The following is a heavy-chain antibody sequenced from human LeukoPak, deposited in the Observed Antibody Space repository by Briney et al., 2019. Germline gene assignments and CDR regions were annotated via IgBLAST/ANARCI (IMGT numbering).Heavy chain of an antibody. D-gene: IGHD6-19*01. Sequence: SETLSLTCTVSGGSISSYYGSWIRQPPGKGLEWVGYIYYSGSTNYNPSLQSRVTISVDTSKNQFSLKLSSVTAADTAVYYCAREAAVAHNWFDPWGQGTLVTVSS. CDR1: GGSISSYY. J-gene: IGHJ5*02. CDR2: IYYSGST. CDR3: AREAAVAHNWFDP. V-gene: IGHV4-59*01.